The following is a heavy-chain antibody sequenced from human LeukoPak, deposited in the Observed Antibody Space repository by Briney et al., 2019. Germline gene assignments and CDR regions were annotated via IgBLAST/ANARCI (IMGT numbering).Heavy chain of an antibody. J-gene: IGHJ4*02. V-gene: IGHV3-23*01. D-gene: IGHD1-1*01. Sequence: PGGSLRLSCAASGFTFSSYAMSWVRQAPGKGLEYVSVISGSGGSTHYRDSVKGRFTISRDNSNNTLYLQMNSLRVEDTAVYYCAKDGTTTITFDYWGQGTLVTVSS. CDR2: ISGSGGST. CDR3: AKDGTTTITFDY. CDR1: GFTFSSYA.